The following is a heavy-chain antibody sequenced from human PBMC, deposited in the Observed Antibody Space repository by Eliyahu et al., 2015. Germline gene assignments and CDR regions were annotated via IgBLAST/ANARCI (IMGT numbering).Heavy chain of an antibody. CDR3: ARASLFWSGYPLDY. V-gene: IGHV4-34*01. CDR2: MXHGGNS. CDR1: GGSFTEYY. D-gene: IGHD3-3*01. Sequence: QVQLQQWGARPLKPSETXSLTCSVYGGSFTEYYWTWIRQPPGXALGGIGEMXHGGNSNYHPSLESRVTISVDTSKHQFSLKLTSVTAADTAVYYCARASLFWSGYPLDYWGQGSLVTVSS. J-gene: IGHJ4*02.